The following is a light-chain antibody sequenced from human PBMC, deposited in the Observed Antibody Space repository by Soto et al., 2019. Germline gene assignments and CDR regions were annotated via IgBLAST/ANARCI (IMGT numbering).Light chain of an antibody. J-gene: IGKJ2*01. CDR3: LQDYDYPYT. CDR1: QGIRND. V-gene: IGKV1-6*01. Sequence: AIQMTQSPSSLSASVGDRVTITCRASQGIRNDLGWYQQKSGKAPKLLVYAASSLQSGVPSRFSGSGSGTDFTLTISSLQPEDFATYYCLQDYDYPYTFGHGTKLEIK. CDR2: AAS.